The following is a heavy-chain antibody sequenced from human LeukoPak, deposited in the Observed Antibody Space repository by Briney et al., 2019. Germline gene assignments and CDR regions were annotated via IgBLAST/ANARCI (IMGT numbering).Heavy chain of an antibody. CDR2: ISGSGGST. CDR3: ANPFSTPRSNYYIDV. V-gene: IGHV3-23*01. CDR1: GFTFSSYA. J-gene: IGHJ6*03. Sequence: GGSLRLSCAASGFTFSSYAMSWVRQAPGKGLEWVSAISGSGGSTYYADSVKGRFTISRDNSKSTLYLQMNSLRAENTAVYYCANPFSTPRSNYYIDVWGKGTTVTVSS. D-gene: IGHD2-2*01.